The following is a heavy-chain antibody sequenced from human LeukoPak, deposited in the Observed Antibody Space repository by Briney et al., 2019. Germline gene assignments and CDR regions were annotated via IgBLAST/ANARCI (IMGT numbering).Heavy chain of an antibody. V-gene: IGHV3-23*01. CDR2: ISGSGGST. J-gene: IGHJ4*02. D-gene: IGHD3-9*01. Sequence: TGRSLRLSCAASGFTFSSYAMSWVRQAPGKWLDWVSAISGSGGSTYYADSVKGRFTISRDNSKNTLYLQMNSLRAEDTAVYYCAKDIGEYDILTGYYIGGGSFDYWGQGTLVTVSS. CDR3: AKDIGEYDILTGYYIGGGSFDY. CDR1: GFTFSSYA.